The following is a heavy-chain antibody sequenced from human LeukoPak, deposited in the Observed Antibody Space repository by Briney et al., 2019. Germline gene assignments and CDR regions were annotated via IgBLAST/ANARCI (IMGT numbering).Heavy chain of an antibody. D-gene: IGHD3-3*01. J-gene: IGHJ6*02. CDR2: INPSGGST. CDR1: GYTFTSYY. V-gene: IGHV1-46*01. CDR3: ARDGGTIFGVVIHPTSYYYGMDV. Sequence: GASVKVSCKASGYTFTSYYMHWVRQAPGQGLEWMGIINPSGGSTSYAQKFQGRVTMTRDTSTSTVYMELSSLRSEDTAVYYCARDGGTIFGVVIHPTSYYYGMDVWGQGTTVTVSS.